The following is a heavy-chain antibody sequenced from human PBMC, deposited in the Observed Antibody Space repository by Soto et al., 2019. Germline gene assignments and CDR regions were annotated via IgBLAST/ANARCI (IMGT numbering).Heavy chain of an antibody. CDR1: GFTFNTYG. D-gene: IGHD2-2*02. J-gene: IGHJ4*02. CDR3: AKSPNFYCSSPNCYKYYFDY. CDR2: ISYDGSDK. Sequence: QDHLVESGGGVVQPGTSLRLSCAASGFTFNTYGMHWVRQAPGKGLEWVAVISYDGSDKFYADSVKGRFTISRDNSKNALDLQMSSLRPEDTAIYYCAKSPNFYCSSPNCYKYYFDYWGQGTLVTVSS. V-gene: IGHV3-30*18.